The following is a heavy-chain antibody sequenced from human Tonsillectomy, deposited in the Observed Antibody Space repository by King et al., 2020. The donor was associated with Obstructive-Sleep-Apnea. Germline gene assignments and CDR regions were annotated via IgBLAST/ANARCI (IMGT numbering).Heavy chain of an antibody. Sequence: VQLVESGGGVVQPGRSLRLSCAASGFTLSNHAVHWVRQAPDKGLECVAVISSDGSNKYYADSVKGQFTVSRDNSKSTLFLHMNSLRVEDTAVYYCARDLGSSMATWLLGYYYAMDVWGHGTAVIVSS. V-gene: IGHV3-30*04. CDR3: ARDLGSSMATWLLGYYYAMDV. D-gene: IGHD2-2*03. CDR1: GFTLSNHA. CDR2: ISSDGSNK. J-gene: IGHJ6*02.